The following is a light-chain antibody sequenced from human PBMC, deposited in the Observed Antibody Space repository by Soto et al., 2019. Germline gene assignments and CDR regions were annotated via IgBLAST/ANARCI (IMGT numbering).Light chain of an antibody. CDR1: QSVNNN. Sequence: EIVMTQSPATLSVSPGERATLSCRASQSVNNNLAWYQQKPGQAPRLLIYGASARATGIPARCSGSGSGTEFTLTISSLQSEDFAVYYGQQYNNWPLTFGGGTKVEIK. CDR2: GAS. J-gene: IGKJ4*01. V-gene: IGKV3-15*01. CDR3: QQYNNWPLT.